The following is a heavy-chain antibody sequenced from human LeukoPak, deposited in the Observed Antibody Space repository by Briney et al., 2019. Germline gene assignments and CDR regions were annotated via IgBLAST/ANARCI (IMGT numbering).Heavy chain of an antibody. Sequence: GGSLRLSCAASGFTFSDYYMNWIRQAPGKGLEWLSYISGTSSFTNYADSVKGRFTISRDNAKNSLYLQMNSLRAEDTAVYYCARGGGNGLWLYVWGKGTTVTVSS. CDR3: ARGGGNGLWLYV. J-gene: IGHJ6*04. CDR1: GFTFSDYY. D-gene: IGHD3-10*01. CDR2: ISGTSSFT. V-gene: IGHV3-11*06.